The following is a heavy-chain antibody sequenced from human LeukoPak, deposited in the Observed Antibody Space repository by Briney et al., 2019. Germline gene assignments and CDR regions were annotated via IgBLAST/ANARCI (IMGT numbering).Heavy chain of an antibody. D-gene: IGHD2-2*01. V-gene: IGHV3-21*01. J-gene: IGHJ6*03. CDR3: ARDRPAAFYYMDV. Sequence: GGSLRLSCAASGFTFSSYSMNWVRQAPGKGLEWVSSISSSSSYIYYADSVKGRFTISRDNAKNSLYLQMSSLRAEDTAVYYCARDRPAAFYYMDVWGKGTTVTVSS. CDR2: ISSSSSYI. CDR1: GFTFSSYS.